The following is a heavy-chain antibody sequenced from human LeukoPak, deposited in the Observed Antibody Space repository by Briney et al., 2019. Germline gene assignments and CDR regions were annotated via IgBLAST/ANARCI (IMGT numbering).Heavy chain of an antibody. CDR2: ISSSSSYI. D-gene: IGHD4-17*01. J-gene: IGHJ4*02. CDR1: GFTFSSYN. CDR3: ARALNDYGDYVFDS. Sequence: GGSLRLSCAASGFTFSSYNMNWVRQAPGKGLEWVSSISSSSSYIYYADSVKGRFTISRDNAKNSLYLQMNSLRAEDTALYYCARALNDYGDYVFDSWGQGTLVTVSS. V-gene: IGHV3-21*01.